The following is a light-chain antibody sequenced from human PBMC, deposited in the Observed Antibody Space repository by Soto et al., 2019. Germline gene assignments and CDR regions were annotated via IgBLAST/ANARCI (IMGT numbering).Light chain of an antibody. CDR2: EVS. Sequence: QSVLTQPASVSGSPGQSITISCTGANSDIGDWNYVSWYQQSPGKAPKLIIFEVSNRPSGISDRFSGFKSANTAYLTISGVQPEDEADYHCSSYTTIKTVVFGGGTKLTVL. CDR1: NSDIGDWNY. V-gene: IGLV2-14*01. CDR3: SSYTTIKTVV. J-gene: IGLJ2*01.